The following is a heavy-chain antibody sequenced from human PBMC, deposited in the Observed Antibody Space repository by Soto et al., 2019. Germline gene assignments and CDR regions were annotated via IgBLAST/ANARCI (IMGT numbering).Heavy chain of an antibody. CDR1: GYTFTSYD. CDR3: ARSQRRTSAAGAGDY. Sequence: QVQLVQSGAEVKKPGASVKVSCKASGYTFTSYDINWVRQAPGQGLEWMGWMNTNSGNAGYAQRVQGRVTMTWNTSISTAYMDLRSLGSADTAVYYSARSQRRTSAAGAGDYWGQGTLVTVSS. CDR2: MNTNSGNA. V-gene: IGHV1-8*02. J-gene: IGHJ4*02. D-gene: IGHD6-13*01.